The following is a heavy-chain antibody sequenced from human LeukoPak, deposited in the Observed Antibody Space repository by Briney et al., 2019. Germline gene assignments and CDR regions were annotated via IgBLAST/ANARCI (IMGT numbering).Heavy chain of an antibody. V-gene: IGHV3-20*04. J-gene: IGHJ3*02. D-gene: IGHD1-26*01. Sequence: GGSLRLSCAASGFTFHNYGMSWVRQVPGKGLEWVSGINWSGDSSSYADSVKGRFTVSRDNSKNTLYLQMNSLRAEDTAVYYCARGSGSYHLDAFDIWGQGTMVTVSS. CDR3: ARGSGSYHLDAFDI. CDR1: GFTFHNYG. CDR2: INWSGDSS.